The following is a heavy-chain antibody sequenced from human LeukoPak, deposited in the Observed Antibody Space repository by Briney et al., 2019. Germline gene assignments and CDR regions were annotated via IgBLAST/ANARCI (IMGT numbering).Heavy chain of an antibody. J-gene: IGHJ4*02. CDR2: INPNSGGT. CDR1: GYTFTGYY. CDR3: ARPRVYYYDSSGYSH. D-gene: IGHD3-22*01. V-gene: IGHV1-2*02. Sequence: GASVKVSCKASGYTFTGYYMHWVRQAPGQGLEWMGWINPNSGGTNYAQKFQGRVTMTRDTSISTAYMELSRLRSDDTAVYYCARPRVYYYDSSGYSHWGQGTLVTVSS.